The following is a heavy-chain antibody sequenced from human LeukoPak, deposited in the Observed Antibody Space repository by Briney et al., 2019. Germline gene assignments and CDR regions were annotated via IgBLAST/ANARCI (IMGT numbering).Heavy chain of an antibody. V-gene: IGHV1-69*13. CDR2: IIPIFGTA. J-gene: IGHJ3*02. CDR3: AREPQFERGDSSGFPAMAPRNDAFDI. D-gene: IGHD3-22*01. Sequence: SVKVSCKAPGGTFSSYAISWVRQAPGQGLEWMGGIIPIFGTANYAQKFQGRVTITADESTSTAYMELSSLRSEDTAVYYCAREPQFERGDSSGFPAMAPRNDAFDIWGQGTMVTVSS. CDR1: GGTFSSYA.